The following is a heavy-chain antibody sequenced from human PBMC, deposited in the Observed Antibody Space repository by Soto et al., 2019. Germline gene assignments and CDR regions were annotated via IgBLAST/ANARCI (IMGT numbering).Heavy chain of an antibody. CDR2: ISAYNGNT. CDR3: ARGDYIWGSYRNYFDY. Sequence: ASVKVSCKASGYTFTSYDIRWVRQAPGQGLEWMGWISAYNGNTNYAQKLQGRVTMTTDTSTSTAYMELRSLRSDDTAVYYCARGDYIWGSYRNYFDYWGQGTLVIVSS. V-gene: IGHV1-18*01. CDR1: GYTFTSYD. D-gene: IGHD3-16*02. J-gene: IGHJ4*02.